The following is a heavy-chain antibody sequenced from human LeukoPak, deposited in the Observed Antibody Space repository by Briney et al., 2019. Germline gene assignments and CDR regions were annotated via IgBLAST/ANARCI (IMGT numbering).Heavy chain of an antibody. J-gene: IGHJ4*02. CDR2: IYYSGST. D-gene: IGHD3-10*01. CDR1: GGSISSSNYY. Sequence: SETLSLTCTVSGGSISSSNYYWGWIRQPPGKGLEWIGSIYYSGSTYYNPSLKSRVTISVDTSENQFSLKLSSVTAADTAVYYCARSSDSGSGSYYTPFDYWGQGTLVTVSS. V-gene: IGHV4-39*01. CDR3: ARSSDSGSGSYYTPFDY.